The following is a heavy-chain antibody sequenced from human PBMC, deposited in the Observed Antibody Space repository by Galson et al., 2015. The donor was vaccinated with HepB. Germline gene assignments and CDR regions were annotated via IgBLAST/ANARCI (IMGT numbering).Heavy chain of an antibody. Sequence: SLRLSCAASGFSFNTYGMHWVRQAPGKGLEWVAAMSHDGRNKFYADSVKGRFQISRDNSMNTLYLQMNSLRAEDTALYYCAKDAFRFSIIRWYFGLWGRGTLVTVSS. D-gene: IGHD2/OR15-2a*01. V-gene: IGHV3-30*18. CDR1: GFSFNTYG. CDR3: AKDAFRFSIIRWYFGL. J-gene: IGHJ2*01. CDR2: MSHDGRNK.